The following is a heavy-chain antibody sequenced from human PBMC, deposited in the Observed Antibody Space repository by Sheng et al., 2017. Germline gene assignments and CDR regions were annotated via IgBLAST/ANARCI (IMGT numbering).Heavy chain of an antibody. CDR3: ARADTGSEPNWFDP. V-gene: IGHV3-11*06. CDR2: ISSSSSYT. D-gene: IGHD3-10*01. Sequence: QVQLVESGGGLVKPGGSLRLSCAASGFTFSDYYMSWIRQAPGKGLEWVSYISSSSSYTNYADSVKGRFTISRDNAKNSLYLQMNSLRAEDTAVYYCARADTGSEPNWFDPWGQGTLVTVSS. CDR1: GFTFSDYY. J-gene: IGHJ5*02.